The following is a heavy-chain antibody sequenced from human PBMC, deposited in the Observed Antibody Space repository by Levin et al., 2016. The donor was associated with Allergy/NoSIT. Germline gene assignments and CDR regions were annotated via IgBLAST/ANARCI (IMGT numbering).Heavy chain of an antibody. V-gene: IGHV3-30*04. D-gene: IGHD6-13*01. J-gene: IGHJ4*02. CDR3: ARGIATGGWTLDY. Sequence: LSLTCAASGFTFSSYAMHWVRQAPGKGLEWVAMIWYDGSNKLYADSVKGRFTISRDNSKNTVNLQMNSLRAEDTALYYCARGIATGGWTLDYGGQGTQVTVSS. CDR1: GFTFSSYA. CDR2: IWYDGSNK.